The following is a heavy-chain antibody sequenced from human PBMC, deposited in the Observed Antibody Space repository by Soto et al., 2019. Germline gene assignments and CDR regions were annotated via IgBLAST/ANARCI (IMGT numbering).Heavy chain of an antibody. Sequence: QVQLVESGGGVVQPGRYLRLSCAASGLTFSSYGMHWVRQAPGKGLEWVAVISYDGSNKYYADSVKGRFTISRDNSKNTLHLHMNPLGAHDTAVYYCANDRGSVHHYYYGFDVWFQGTTVTVSS. CDR1: GLTFSSYG. V-gene: IGHV3-30*18. CDR3: ANDRGSVHHYYYGFDV. D-gene: IGHD3-10*01. CDR2: ISYDGSNK. J-gene: IGHJ6*02.